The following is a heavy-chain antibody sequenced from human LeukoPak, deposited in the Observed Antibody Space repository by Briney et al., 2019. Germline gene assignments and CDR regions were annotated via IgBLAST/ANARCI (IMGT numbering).Heavy chain of an antibody. CDR2: IYYSGNT. CDR1: GGSISNYY. V-gene: IGHV4-59*08. J-gene: IGHJ6*02. CDR3: VRLNSLGIAAAYYYYGMDV. Sequence: SETLSLTCTVSGGSISNYYWSWIRQPPGKGLEWIGYIYYSGNTNYNPSLKSRVTISVDTSKNHFSLKLSSVTAADTAVYYCVRLNSLGIAAAYYYYGMDVWGQGTTVTVSS. D-gene: IGHD6-13*01.